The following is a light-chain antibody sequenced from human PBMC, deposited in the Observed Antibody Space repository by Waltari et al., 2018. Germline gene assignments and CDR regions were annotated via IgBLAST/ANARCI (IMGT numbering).Light chain of an antibody. CDR1: ESLLRSVGNTY. CDR3: MQTLRLPSFS. V-gene: IGKV2D-29*01. J-gene: IGKJ4*01. Sequence: VVTQAPLSMSVPPGQPASMSCTSSESLLRSVGNTYLYWYLHNPRQPPRLLIYEASKRFSGVPDRFSGSGSGTDFTLRISRVEAEDVGVYYCMQTLRLPSFSFGGGTKVEIK. CDR2: EAS.